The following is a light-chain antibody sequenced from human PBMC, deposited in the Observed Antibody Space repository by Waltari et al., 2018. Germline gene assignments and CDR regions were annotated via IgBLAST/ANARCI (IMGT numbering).Light chain of an antibody. J-gene: IGLJ1*01. V-gene: IGLV2-11*01. CDR3: SSYAGSHTEV. CDR2: DVS. CDR1: TINARRQNN. Sequence: QSALTPPRPVCGFPGQSVTLSCAGCTINARRQNNVSWYQLHPGKAPQLIIYDVSQRPSGVPDRFSGSKSGNTASLTISGLQAEDEADYYCSSYAGSHTEVFGTGTEITVL.